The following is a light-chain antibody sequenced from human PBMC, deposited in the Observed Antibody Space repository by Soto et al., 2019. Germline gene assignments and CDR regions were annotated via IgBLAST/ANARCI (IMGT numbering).Light chain of an antibody. J-gene: IGLJ1*01. V-gene: IGLV2-8*01. CDR3: SSYAGSSNV. CDR1: SSDIGRYNF. Sequence: QSALTQPASMSGSPGQSITISCTGTSSDIGRYNFVSWYQHHPGKAPKLIIYEVNKRPSGVPDRFSGSKSGNTASLTVSGLQAEDEADYYCSSYAGSSNVFGTGTKVTVL. CDR2: EVN.